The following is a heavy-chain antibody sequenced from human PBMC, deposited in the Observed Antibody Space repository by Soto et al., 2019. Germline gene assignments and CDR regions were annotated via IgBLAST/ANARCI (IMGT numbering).Heavy chain of an antibody. J-gene: IGHJ6*02. D-gene: IGHD2-2*01. Sequence: SETLSLTCAVYGGSFSGYYWSWIRQPPGKGLEWIGEINHSGSTNYNPSLKSRVTISVDTSKNQFSLKLSSVTAADTAVYYCARGPFGCSSTGCYRGRAIYGMDVWGQGTTVTVSS. CDR1: GGSFSGYY. CDR3: ARGPFGCSSTGCYRGRAIYGMDV. CDR2: INHSGST. V-gene: IGHV4-34*01.